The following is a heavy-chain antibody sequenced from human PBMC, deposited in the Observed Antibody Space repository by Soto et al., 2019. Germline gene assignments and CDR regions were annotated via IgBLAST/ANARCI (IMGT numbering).Heavy chain of an antibody. D-gene: IGHD1-26*01. J-gene: IGHJ2*01. Sequence: EVQLVESGGGLVQPGGSLRLSCASSGFTFSSCSMNWVRQAPGKGLEWVSFISGSGDTKYYADSVKGRFTISRDNAKNTLYLQMSSLRAEDTALYYCAKGMGVTSIWYFALWGRGTLVTVSS. CDR1: GFTFSSCS. CDR2: ISGSGDTK. V-gene: IGHV3-48*01. CDR3: AKGMGVTSIWYFAL.